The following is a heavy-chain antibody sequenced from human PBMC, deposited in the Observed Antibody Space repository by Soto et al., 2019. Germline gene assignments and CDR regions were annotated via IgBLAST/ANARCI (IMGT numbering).Heavy chain of an antibody. CDR3: AKSKVVTKFYYHYALEV. Sequence: GGSLRLSCAASGFTFNNYAMSWVRQAPGKGLEWVSTISGSEGGAYYADSVKGRFTISRDNSKNTLYLQMNSLRPEDTAVYFCAKSKVVTKFYYHYALEVWGQGTTGTVSS. D-gene: IGHD2-21*02. CDR2: ISGSEGGA. V-gene: IGHV3-23*01. CDR1: GFTFNNYA. J-gene: IGHJ6*02.